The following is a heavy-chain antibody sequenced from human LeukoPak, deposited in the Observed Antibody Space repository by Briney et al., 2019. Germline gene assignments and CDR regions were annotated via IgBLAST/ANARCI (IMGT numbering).Heavy chain of an antibody. CDR3: ASAPRTVYYYDSSGYMDY. J-gene: IGHJ4*02. D-gene: IGHD3-22*01. V-gene: IGHV3-11*04. CDR2: ISSSGSTI. CDR1: GFTFSDYY. Sequence: GGSLRLSCAASGFTFSDYYMSWIRQAPGKGLEWVSYISSSGSTIYYADSVKGRFTISRDNAKNSLYLQMNSLRAEDTAVYYCASAPRTVYYYDSSGYMDYWGQGTLVTVSS.